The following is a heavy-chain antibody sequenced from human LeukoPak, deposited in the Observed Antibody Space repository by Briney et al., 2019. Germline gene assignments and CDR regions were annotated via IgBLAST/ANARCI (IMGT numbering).Heavy chain of an antibody. CDR2: INPSGGST. D-gene: IGHD6-19*01. CDR1: GYTFTSYG. Sequence: ASVKVSCKASGYTFTSYGISWVRQAPGQGLEWMGIINPSGGSTSYAQKFQGRVTMTRDTSTSTVYMELSSLRSEDTAVYYCARSNRGYSSPDWFDPWGQGTLVTVSS. V-gene: IGHV1-46*01. CDR3: ARSNRGYSSPDWFDP. J-gene: IGHJ5*02.